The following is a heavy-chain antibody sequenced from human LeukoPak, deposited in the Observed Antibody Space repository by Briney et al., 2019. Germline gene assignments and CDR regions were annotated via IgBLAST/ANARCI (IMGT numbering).Heavy chain of an antibody. CDR2: ISTSGIT. D-gene: IGHD4-11*01. Sequence: SSETLSLTCTVSGGSISSGSYYWHWIRQPAGKGLEWIGRISTSGITKYNPSLKSRVTIPVGTSKNQFSLKLSSVTAADTAVYYCARGPDYSNYVDYWGQGTLVTVSS. V-gene: IGHV4-61*02. CDR1: GGSISSGSYY. J-gene: IGHJ4*02. CDR3: ARGPDYSNYVDY.